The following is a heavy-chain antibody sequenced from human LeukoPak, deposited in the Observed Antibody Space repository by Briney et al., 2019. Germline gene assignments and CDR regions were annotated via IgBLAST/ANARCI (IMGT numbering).Heavy chain of an antibody. J-gene: IGHJ4*02. V-gene: IGHV3-23*01. CDR3: AKQSMTLIRGVIDY. Sequence: GGSLRLSCKASAFTFSTYAMSWVRQAPGKGLEWVSGISGSGGSTYYADSVKGRFTTSRDNSKNTLYLLMNSLRAEDTAVYYCAKQSMTLIRGVIDYWGQGTLVTVSS. CDR1: AFTFSTYA. CDR2: ISGSGGST. D-gene: IGHD3-10*01.